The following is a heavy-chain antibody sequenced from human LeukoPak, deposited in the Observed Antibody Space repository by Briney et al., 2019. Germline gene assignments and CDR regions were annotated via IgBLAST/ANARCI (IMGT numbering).Heavy chain of an antibody. D-gene: IGHD4-17*01. CDR3: ARVEVRWTTVRSNWFDP. CDR2: INHSGST. J-gene: IGHJ5*02. CDR1: GGSFSGYY. V-gene: IGHV4-34*01. Sequence: SETLSLTCAVYGGSFSGYYWSWIRQPPGKGLEWIGEINHSGSTNYNPSLKSRVTISVDTSKNQFSLKLSSVTAADTAVYYCARVEVRWTTVRSNWFDPWGQGTLVTVSS.